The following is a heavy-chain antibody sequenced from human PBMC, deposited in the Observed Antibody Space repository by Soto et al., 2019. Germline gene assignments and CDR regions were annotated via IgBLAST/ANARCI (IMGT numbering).Heavy chain of an antibody. CDR2: IRGSGGST. J-gene: IGHJ4*02. Sequence: GESLKISCAASGFTFSSYAMSWVRQAPGKGLEWGSAIRGSGGSTYYADSVKGRFTISRDNSKNTLYLQMNSLRAEDTAVYYCAKDSHYGSGSDYFDYWGQGTLVTVSS. CDR3: AKDSHYGSGSDYFDY. D-gene: IGHD3-10*01. CDR1: GFTFSSYA. V-gene: IGHV3-23*01.